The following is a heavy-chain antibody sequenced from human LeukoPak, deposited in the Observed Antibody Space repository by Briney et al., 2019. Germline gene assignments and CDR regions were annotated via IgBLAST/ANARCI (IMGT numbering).Heavy chain of an antibody. CDR1: GFTFSSYS. CDR3: CVVTAQMNFDY. V-gene: IGHV3-23*01. CDR2: ISGSGGST. D-gene: IGHD2-21*02. J-gene: IGHJ4*02. Sequence: GGSLRLSCAASGFTFSSYSMNWVRQAPGKGLEWVSAISGSGGSTYYADSVKGRFTISRDNSKNTLYLQMNSLRAEDTAVYYVCVVTAQMNFDYWGQGTLVTVSS.